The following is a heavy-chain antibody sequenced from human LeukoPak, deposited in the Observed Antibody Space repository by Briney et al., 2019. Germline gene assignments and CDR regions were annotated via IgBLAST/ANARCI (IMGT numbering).Heavy chain of an antibody. D-gene: IGHD3-22*01. CDR1: GGSFSGYY. CDR3: ARGEDSSGYSYYFDY. J-gene: IGHJ4*02. V-gene: IGHV4-34*01. Sequence: SETLSLTCAVYGGSFSGYYWSWIRQPPGKGLEWIGEINHSGSTNYNPSLKSRVTISVDTSKNQFSLKLSSVTAAETAVYYCARGEDSSGYSYYFDYWGQGTLVTVSS. CDR2: INHSGST.